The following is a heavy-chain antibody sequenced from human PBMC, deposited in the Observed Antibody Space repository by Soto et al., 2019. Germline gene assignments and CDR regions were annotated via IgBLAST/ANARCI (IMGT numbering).Heavy chain of an antibody. CDR2: IYHSGST. CDR3: ARSYDSSGFNWFDP. J-gene: IGHJ5*02. CDR1: GGSISSSNW. D-gene: IGHD3-22*01. V-gene: IGHV4-4*02. Sequence: PSETLSLTCAVSGGSISSSNWWSWVRQPPGKGLEWIGEIYHSGSTNYNPSLKSRVTISVDKSKNQFSLKLSSVTAADTAVHYCARSYDSSGFNWFDPWGQGTLVTVSS.